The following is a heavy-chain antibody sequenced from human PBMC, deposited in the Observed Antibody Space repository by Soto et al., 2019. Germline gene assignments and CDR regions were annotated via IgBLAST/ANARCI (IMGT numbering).Heavy chain of an antibody. CDR3: ARDPRYSYGPLDY. V-gene: IGHV3-33*01. Sequence: GGSLRLSCAASGFTFSSYGMHWVRQAPGKGLEWVAVIWYDGSNKYYADSVKGRFTISRDNSKNTLYLQMNSLRAEDTAVYYCARDPRYSYGPLDYWGQGTLVTVSS. D-gene: IGHD5-18*01. J-gene: IGHJ4*02. CDR2: IWYDGSNK. CDR1: GFTFSSYG.